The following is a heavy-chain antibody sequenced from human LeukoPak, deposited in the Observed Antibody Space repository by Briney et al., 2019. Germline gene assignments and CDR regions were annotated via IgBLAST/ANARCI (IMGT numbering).Heavy chain of an antibody. Sequence: PGGSLRLSCAASGFTFSSYWTHWVRQAPGKGLLWVSRINSDGSTTTYADSVKGRFTISRDNAKNTLYLQMNSLRAVDTAVYFCASLGNSYNGGFDIWGQGTMVTVSS. CDR2: INSDGSTT. CDR3: ASLGNSYNGGFDI. D-gene: IGHD3-10*01. V-gene: IGHV3-74*01. CDR1: GFTFSSYW. J-gene: IGHJ3*02.